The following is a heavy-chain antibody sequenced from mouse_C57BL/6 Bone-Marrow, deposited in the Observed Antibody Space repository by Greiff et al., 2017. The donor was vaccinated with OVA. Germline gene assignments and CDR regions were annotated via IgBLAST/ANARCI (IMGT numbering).Heavy chain of an antibody. CDR3: TDYYGSSYGWYFDV. D-gene: IGHD1-1*01. CDR2: IDPETGGT. Sequence: VKLVESGAELVRPGASVTLSCKASGYTFTDYEMHWVKQTPVHGLEWIGAIDPETGGTAYNQKFKGKAILTADKSSSTAYMELRSLTSEDSALYYCTDYYGSSYGWYFDVWGTGTTVTVSS. J-gene: IGHJ1*03. V-gene: IGHV1-15*01. CDR1: GYTFTDYE.